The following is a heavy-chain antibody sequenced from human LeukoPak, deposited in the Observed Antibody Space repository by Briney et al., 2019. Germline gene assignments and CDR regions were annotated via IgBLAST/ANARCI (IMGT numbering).Heavy chain of an antibody. CDR2: IIPIFGTA. V-gene: IGHV1-69*13. J-gene: IGHJ6*02. CDR3: ARDPMTTVTTTYYYYGMDV. Sequence: ASVKVSCKASGGTFSSYAISWVRQAPGQGLEWVGGIIPIFGTANYAQKFQGRVTITADESTSTAYMELSSLRSEDTAVYYCARDPMTTVTTTYYYYGMDVWGQGTTVTVSS. CDR1: GGTFSSYA. D-gene: IGHD4-17*01.